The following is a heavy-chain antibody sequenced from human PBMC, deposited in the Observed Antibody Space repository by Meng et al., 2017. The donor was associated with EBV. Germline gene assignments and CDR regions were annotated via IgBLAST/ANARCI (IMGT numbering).Heavy chain of an antibody. CDR2: FLPRLGAP. J-gene: IGHJ4*02. Sequence: QGQLVQSAGEVKKPGSSVKVSCKTSGGPFRYYSISWVRQAPGQGLEWLGGFLPRLGAPNYAQKFHGRVKITADESTSTHYMDLSSLRSEDTAIYYCASESGRGYTPDYWGQGTLVTVSS. V-gene: IGHV1-69*01. CDR1: GGPFRYYS. CDR3: ASESGRGYTPDY. D-gene: IGHD3-10*01.